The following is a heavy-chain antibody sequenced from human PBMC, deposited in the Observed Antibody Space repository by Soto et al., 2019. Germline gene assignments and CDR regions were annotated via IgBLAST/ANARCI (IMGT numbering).Heavy chain of an antibody. Sequence: GGSLRLSCAASGFTFSNNWINWVRQAPGKGLEWVAAINQDGSEKKFVDSVKGRFTISRDNARNSVDLQMNSLRGEDTAVYYCMRGPQMRYGETFWGPGTLVTVSS. CDR3: MRGPQMRYGETF. CDR2: INQDGSEK. V-gene: IGHV3-7*04. J-gene: IGHJ4*02. CDR1: GFTFSNNW. D-gene: IGHD4-17*01.